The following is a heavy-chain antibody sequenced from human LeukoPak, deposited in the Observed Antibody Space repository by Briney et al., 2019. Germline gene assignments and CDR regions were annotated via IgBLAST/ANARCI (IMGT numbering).Heavy chain of an antibody. CDR1: GFTFTAYS. D-gene: IGHD7-27*01. V-gene: IGHV3-21*01. J-gene: IGHJ4*02. CDR2: IIVPTGSM. CDR3: ASDFARTGDYHHFDY. Sequence: GGSLRLSCAASGFTFTAYSMNWVRQAPGKGLEWVSSIIVPTGSMYYGDSVKGRFTISRDNAKNSLYLQMSSLRAEDTAVYYCASDFARTGDYHHFDYWGQGTLVIVSS.